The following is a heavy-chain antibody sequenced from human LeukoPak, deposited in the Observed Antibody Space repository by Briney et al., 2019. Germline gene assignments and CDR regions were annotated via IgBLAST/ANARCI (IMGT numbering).Heavy chain of an antibody. CDR2: ISYDGSNK. J-gene: IGHJ4*02. D-gene: IGHD2-21*02. V-gene: IGHV3-30*03. Sequence: PGRSLRLSCAASGFTFSSYGMHWVRQAPGKGLEWVAVISYDGSNKYYADSVKGRFTISRDNSKNTLYLHMNSLRVEDTALYYCARETLHCGGDCLDYWGQGTLVTVSS. CDR1: GFTFSSYG. CDR3: ARETLHCGGDCLDY.